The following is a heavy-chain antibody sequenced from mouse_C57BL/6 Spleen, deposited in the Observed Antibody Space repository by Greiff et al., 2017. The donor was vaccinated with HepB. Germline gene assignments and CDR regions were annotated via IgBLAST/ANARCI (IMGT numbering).Heavy chain of an antibody. CDR1: GYTFTSYW. D-gene: IGHD2-3*01. CDR3: AIGYYGYYFDY. J-gene: IGHJ2*01. Sequence: QVQLQQPGAELVRPGSSVKLSCKASGYTFTSYWMDWVKQRPGQGLEWIGNIYPSDSETHYNQKFKDKATLTVDKSSSPAYMQLSSLTSKDAAVYNCAIGYYGYYFDYWGQGTTLTVSS. CDR2: IYPSDSET. V-gene: IGHV1-61*01.